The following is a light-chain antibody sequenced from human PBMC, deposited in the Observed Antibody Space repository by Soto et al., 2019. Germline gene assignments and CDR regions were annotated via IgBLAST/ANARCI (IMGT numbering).Light chain of an antibody. CDR1: QTFTNY. J-gene: IGKJ2*01. CDR2: DAS. V-gene: IGKV1-5*01. Sequence: DIQLTQSPSTLSASVGDRVTITCRASQTFTNYLSWYQHKPGTAPKLLIYDASTLDSGVPSRFSGSVSGTEFTLTITSLQPEDLAMYYCQEYTTSPYTLGQVTKLEI. CDR3: QEYTTSPYT.